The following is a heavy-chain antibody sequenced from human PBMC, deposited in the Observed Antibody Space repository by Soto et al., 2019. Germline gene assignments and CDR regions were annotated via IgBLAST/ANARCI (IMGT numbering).Heavy chain of an antibody. V-gene: IGHV3-11*01. CDR2: IRSGGSNE. CDR1: GFSFSGSY. CDR3: ARGPLGAFDI. J-gene: IGHJ3*02. Sequence: QVQLVESGGGLVKPGGSLRLSCAASGFSFSGSYMSWIRQAPGKGLEWVSYIRSGGSNEYYAASVRGRFDISRDDAKNSLYLQLNSLRADDTAVYYCARGPLGAFDICGQGTMVTVSS.